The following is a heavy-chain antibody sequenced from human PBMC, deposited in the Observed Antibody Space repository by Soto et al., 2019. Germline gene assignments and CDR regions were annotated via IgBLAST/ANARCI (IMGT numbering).Heavy chain of an antibody. Sequence: SETLSLTCTVSGGSISSYYWSWIRQPPGKGLEWIGYIYYSGSTNYNPSLKSRVTISVDTSKNQFSLKLSSVTAADTAVYYCARVVGGSGWFDPWGQGTLVTVSS. CDR3: ARVVGGSGWFDP. V-gene: IGHV4-59*01. J-gene: IGHJ5*02. CDR2: IYYSGST. D-gene: IGHD3-10*01. CDR1: GGSISSYY.